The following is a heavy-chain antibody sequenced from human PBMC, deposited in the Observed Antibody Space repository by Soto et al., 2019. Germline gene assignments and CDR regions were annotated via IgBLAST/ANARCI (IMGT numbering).Heavy chain of an antibody. CDR3: ARAAT. V-gene: IGHV3-7*04. CDR1: GFTFSTSW. J-gene: IGHJ3*01. D-gene: IGHD1-26*01. Sequence: EVQLVEPGGGLVQPGGSLRLSCAASGFTFSTSWMSWVRQAPGKGLEWVANINQGGSEIYYVDSVKGRFTISRDNAKNSLYLQMNSLRVEDTAVYYCARAATWGQGTMVTVSS. CDR2: INQGGSEI.